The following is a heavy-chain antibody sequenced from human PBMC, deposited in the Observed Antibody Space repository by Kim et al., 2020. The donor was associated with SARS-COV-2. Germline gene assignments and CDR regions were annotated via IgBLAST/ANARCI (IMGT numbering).Heavy chain of an antibody. CDR2: ISWNSGSI. V-gene: IGHV3-9*01. CDR3: AKLGDSSSYMDV. CDR1: GFTFDDYA. D-gene: IGHD6-13*01. J-gene: IGHJ6*02. Sequence: GGSLRLSCAASGFTFDDYAMHWVRQAPGKGLEWVSGISWNSGSIGYADSVKGRFTISRDNAKNSLYLQMNSLRAEDTALYYCAKLGDSSSYMDVWGQGTTVTVYS.